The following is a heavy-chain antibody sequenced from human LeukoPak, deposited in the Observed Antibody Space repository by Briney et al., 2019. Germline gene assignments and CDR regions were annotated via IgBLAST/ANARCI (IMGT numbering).Heavy chain of an antibody. Sequence: ASVKVSCKASGYTFTSYDINWVRQATGQGLEWMGWMNPNSGNTGYAQKFQGRVTITRNTSISTAYMELSSLRSEDTAVYYCARSYSSSSWFDYWGKGTLVTVSS. CDR1: GYTFTSYD. V-gene: IGHV1-8*03. CDR3: ARSYSSSSWFDY. J-gene: IGHJ4*02. D-gene: IGHD6-6*01. CDR2: MNPNSGNT.